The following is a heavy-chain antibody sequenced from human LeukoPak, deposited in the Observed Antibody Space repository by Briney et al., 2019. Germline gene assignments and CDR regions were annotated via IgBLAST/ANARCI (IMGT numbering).Heavy chain of an antibody. CDR2: MSSSGSTI. CDR3: ARSILPAANAIDY. J-gene: IGHJ4*02. V-gene: IGHV3-11*04. Sequence: GGSLRLSCAASGFTFSDYFMNWIRQAPGKGLEWISYMSSSGSTISYADSVTGRFTVSRDNAKNSLYLQMNSLRAEDTAVYYCARSILPAANAIDYWGQGTLLTVSS. CDR1: GFTFSDYF. D-gene: IGHD2-2*01.